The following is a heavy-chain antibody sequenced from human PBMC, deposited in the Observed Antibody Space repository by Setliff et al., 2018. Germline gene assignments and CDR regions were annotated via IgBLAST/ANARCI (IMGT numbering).Heavy chain of an antibody. CDR3: AKEHVVISFVTNTHHHYGMDV. D-gene: IGHD2-8*01. J-gene: IGHJ6*02. CDR2: IYASGST. V-gene: IGHV4-61*02. CDR1: GGSISSGSHY. Sequence: SETLSLTCTVSGGSISSGSHYWSWIRQPAGKGLEWIGRIYASGSTNYNPSLKSRVTISVDMSMNHFSLRMTSVSAADTAVYYCAKEHVVISFVTNTHHHYGMDVWGQGATVTVSS.